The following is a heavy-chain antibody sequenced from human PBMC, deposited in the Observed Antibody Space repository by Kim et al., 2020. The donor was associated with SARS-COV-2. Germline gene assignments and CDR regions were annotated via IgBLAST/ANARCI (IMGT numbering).Heavy chain of an antibody. CDR2: IYYSGST. J-gene: IGHJ5*02. CDR3: ARHLFMPWRVRGVSWFDP. V-gene: IGHV4-39*01. Sequence: SETLSLTCTVSGGSISSSSYYWGWIRQPPGKGLEWIGSIYYSGSTYYNPSLKSRVTISVDTSKNQFSLKLSSVTAADTAVYYCARHLFMPWRVRGVSWFDPWGQGTLVTVSS. CDR1: GGSISSSSYY. D-gene: IGHD3-10*01.